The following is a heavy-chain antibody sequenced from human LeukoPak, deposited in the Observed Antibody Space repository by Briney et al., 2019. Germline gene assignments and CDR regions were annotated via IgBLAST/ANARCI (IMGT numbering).Heavy chain of an antibody. CDR3: AKFTTVTTDKLRCNYFDY. CDR2: ISGSGGST. J-gene: IGHJ4*02. CDR1: GFTFSSYA. Sequence: PGGSLRLSCAASGFTFSSYAMSWVRQALGKGLEWGSAISGSGGSTYYADSVKGRFTISRDNSKNTLYLQMNSLRAEDTAVYYCAKFTTVTTDKLRCNYFDYWGQGTLVTVSS. D-gene: IGHD4-17*01. V-gene: IGHV3-23*01.